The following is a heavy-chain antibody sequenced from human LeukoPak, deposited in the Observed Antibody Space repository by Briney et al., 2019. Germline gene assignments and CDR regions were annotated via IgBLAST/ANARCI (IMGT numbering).Heavy chain of an antibody. J-gene: IGHJ4*02. CDR2: ISSSGSTT. Sequence: GGSLRLSCAASGFTFSSYEMNWVRQAPGKGLEWVPYISSSGSTTYYADSVKGRFTISRDNSKSTLYLQMNSLRAEDSAVYYCAKSYLWFGELSHFDYWGQGTLVTVSS. V-gene: IGHV3-48*03. CDR1: GFTFSSYE. CDR3: AKSYLWFGELSHFDY. D-gene: IGHD3-10*01.